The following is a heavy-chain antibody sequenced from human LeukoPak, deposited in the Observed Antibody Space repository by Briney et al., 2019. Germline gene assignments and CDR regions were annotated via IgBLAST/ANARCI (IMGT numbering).Heavy chain of an antibody. J-gene: IGHJ6*02. Sequence: PSETLSLTCTVSGGSINGYYWTWIRQPPGKGLEWIGYIYNIGSTDYNPPLKSRVTISVDTSKTQFSLKLSSMTAADTAVYYCARETRYNYGRYGMDVWGQGTTVTVSS. CDR1: GGSINGYY. V-gene: IGHV4-59*01. CDR2: IYNIGST. CDR3: ARETRYNYGRYGMDV. D-gene: IGHD5-18*01.